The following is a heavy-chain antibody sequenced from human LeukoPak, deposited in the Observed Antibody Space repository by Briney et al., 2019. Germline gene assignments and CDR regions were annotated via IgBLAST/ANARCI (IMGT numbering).Heavy chain of an antibody. CDR2: IYYSGTT. D-gene: IGHD3-3*01. CDR1: GGSISSYY. Sequence: SSETLSLTCNVSGGSISSYYWSWIRQPPGKGLEWIGYIYYSGTTNYNPSLKSRVTISVDTSKNQFSLKLSSVTAADTAVYYCARGVHIMIFGVVHPYLDYWGQGTLVTVSS. J-gene: IGHJ4*02. V-gene: IGHV4-59*12. CDR3: ARGVHIMIFGVVHPYLDY.